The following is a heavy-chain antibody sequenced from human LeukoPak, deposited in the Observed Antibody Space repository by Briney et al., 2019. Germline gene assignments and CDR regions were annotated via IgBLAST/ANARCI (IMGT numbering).Heavy chain of an antibody. CDR3: ARGRIVVVPAARNWFDP. V-gene: IGHV4-34*01. CDR1: GGSFSGYY. Sequence: SETLSLTCAVYGGSFSGYYWSWIRQPPGKGLEWIGEINHSGSTNYNPSLKSRVTISVDTSKNQFSLELSSVTAADTAVYYCARGRIVVVPAARNWFDPWGQGTLVTVSS. CDR2: INHSGST. J-gene: IGHJ5*02. D-gene: IGHD2-2*01.